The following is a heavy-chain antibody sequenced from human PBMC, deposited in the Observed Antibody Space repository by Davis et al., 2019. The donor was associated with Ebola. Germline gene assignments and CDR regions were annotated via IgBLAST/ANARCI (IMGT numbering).Heavy chain of an antibody. CDR1: GFTFSSYA. V-gene: IGHV3-23*01. J-gene: IGHJ4*02. D-gene: IGHD6-19*01. CDR3: VEEGYSSGCFDY. Sequence: GESLKISCAASGFTFSSYAMSWVRQAPGKGLEWVSAISGSGGSTYYADSVKGRFTISRDNSKNTLYLQMNSLRAEDTAVYYCVEEGYSSGCFDYWGQGTLVTVSS. CDR2: ISGSGGST.